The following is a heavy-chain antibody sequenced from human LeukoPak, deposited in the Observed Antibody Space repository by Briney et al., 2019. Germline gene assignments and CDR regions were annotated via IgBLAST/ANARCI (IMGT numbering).Heavy chain of an antibody. V-gene: IGHV4-4*07. CDR2: IYTSGST. D-gene: IGHD3-22*01. J-gene: IGHJ4*02. Sequence: SETLSLTCTVSGYSISSGYYWSWIRQPAGKGLEWIGRIYTSGSTNYNPSLKSRVTMSVDTSKNQFSPKLSSVTAADTAVYYCTRDKYYYDSSGSLRFDYWGQGTLVTVSS. CDR1: GYSISSGYY. CDR3: TRDKYYYDSSGSLRFDY.